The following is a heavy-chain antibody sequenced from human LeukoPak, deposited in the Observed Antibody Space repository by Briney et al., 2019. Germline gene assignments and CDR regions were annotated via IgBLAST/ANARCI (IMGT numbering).Heavy chain of an antibody. V-gene: IGHV3-23*01. Sequence: GGSLRLSCAASGFAVSSYAMTWVRQAPGKGLEWVSAVSASGGSTYYADSVKGRFTISRDNSRNTLYLQMNGLRAEDTAVYYCAKWLEGGRPDFDSWSQGTLVTVSS. CDR1: GFAVSSYA. D-gene: IGHD2-15*01. CDR3: AKWLEGGRPDFDS. CDR2: VSASGGST. J-gene: IGHJ4*02.